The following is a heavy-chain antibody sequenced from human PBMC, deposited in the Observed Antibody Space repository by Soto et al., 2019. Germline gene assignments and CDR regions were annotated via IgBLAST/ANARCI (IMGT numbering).Heavy chain of an antibody. CDR2: INPSGGSA. V-gene: IGHV1-46*01. Sequence: GASVKVSCKASGYSFISHYIHWVRQSPVQGLEWMGFINPSGGSATLAQKFQGRVTMTRDTSTSTVYMELTILRSEDAAVYYCARDYLSSKLSLSYFDFWGQGTLVTVSS. CDR1: GYSFISHY. J-gene: IGHJ4*02. D-gene: IGHD2-2*01. CDR3: ARDYLSSKLSLSYFDF.